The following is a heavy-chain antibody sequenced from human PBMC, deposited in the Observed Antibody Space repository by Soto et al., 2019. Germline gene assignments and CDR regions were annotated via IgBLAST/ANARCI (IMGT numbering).Heavy chain of an antibody. J-gene: IGHJ4*02. D-gene: IGHD3-22*01. Sequence: PSETLSLTCAVSGGSISSGGYSWSWIRQPPGKGLEWIGYIYHSGSTYYNPSFQGQVTISVDKSTSTAYLKWNSLKASDTAIYYCARPEIPTRSSDYDYPFDHWGQGTLVTAPQ. CDR1: GGSISSGGYS. V-gene: IGHV4-30-2*01. CDR2: IYHSGST. CDR3: ARPEIPTRSSDYDYPFDH.